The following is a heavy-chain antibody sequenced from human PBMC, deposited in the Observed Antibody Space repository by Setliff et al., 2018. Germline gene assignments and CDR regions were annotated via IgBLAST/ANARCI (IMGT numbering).Heavy chain of an antibody. V-gene: IGHV4-34*01. D-gene: IGHD3-3*01. J-gene: IGHJ5*02. CDR2: TNHSGST. CDR1: GGSFSGYY. CDR3: ARRKYNFWSGFNWFDP. Sequence: SETLSLTCAVYGGSFSGYYWSWIRQPPGKGLEWIGETNHSGSTNYNPSLKSRVTISVDTSKNQFSLKLSSVTAADTAVYYCARRKYNFWSGFNWFDPWGQGTLVTVSS.